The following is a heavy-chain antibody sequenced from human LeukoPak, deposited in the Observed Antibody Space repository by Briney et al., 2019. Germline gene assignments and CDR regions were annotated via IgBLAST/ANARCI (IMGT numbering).Heavy chain of an antibody. D-gene: IGHD2-2*01. J-gene: IGHJ6*02. Sequence: GRSLRLSCAASGFTLDDSAMHWVRQAPGKGLEWVSGINWNSGSIAYVDSVKGRFTISRDNARNSLYLQMDSLRPEDTALYYCVKDVSSTVYYWYGMDVWGRGTTVTVSS. CDR2: INWNSGSI. CDR1: GFTLDDSA. V-gene: IGHV3-9*01. CDR3: VKDVSSTVYYWYGMDV.